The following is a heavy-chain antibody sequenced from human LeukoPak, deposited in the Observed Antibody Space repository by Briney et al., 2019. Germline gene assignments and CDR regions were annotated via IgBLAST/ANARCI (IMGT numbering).Heavy chain of an antibody. CDR2: ISAYNGNT. Sequence: ASVKVSCKASRYTFTSYGISWVRQAPGQGLEWMGWISAYNGNTNYAQKLQGRVTMTTDTSTSTAYMELRSLRSDDTAVYYCARDKSAGADTGSSFYYWGQGALVTVSS. D-gene: IGHD3-10*01. CDR3: ARDKSAGADTGSSFYY. CDR1: RYTFTSYG. J-gene: IGHJ4*02. V-gene: IGHV1-18*01.